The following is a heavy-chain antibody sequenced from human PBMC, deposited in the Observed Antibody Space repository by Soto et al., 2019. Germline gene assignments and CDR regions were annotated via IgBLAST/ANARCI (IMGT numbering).Heavy chain of an antibody. CDR1: GFTFDSFA. CDR3: AKNQGVELVPLATVDWFDP. Sequence: GGSLRLSCAASGFTFDSFAMTWVRQAPGKGLEWVSAISASGFKKYYADSVKGRFTISRDNSKSTVYLELNNLSAEDTAVYHCAKNQGVELVPLATVDWFDPWGQGSVVTVSS. D-gene: IGHD1-26*01. J-gene: IGHJ5*02. CDR2: ISASGFKK. V-gene: IGHV3-23*01.